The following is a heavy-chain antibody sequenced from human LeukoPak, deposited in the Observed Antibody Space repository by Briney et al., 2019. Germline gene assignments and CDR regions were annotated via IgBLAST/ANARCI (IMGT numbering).Heavy chain of an antibody. V-gene: IGHV4-39*07. CDR2: LYYSGST. J-gene: IGHJ4*02. CDR3: SRDRKGGIAVAGIVG. CDR1: GGSISSSSYY. Sequence: SETLSLTCTVSGGSISSSSYYWGWIRQPPGKGLEWIGSLYYSGSTYYNPSLKSRVTISLDTSKNQFSLKLSSVTAADTAVYYCSRDRKGGIAVAGIVGWGQGTLVTVSS. D-gene: IGHD6-19*01.